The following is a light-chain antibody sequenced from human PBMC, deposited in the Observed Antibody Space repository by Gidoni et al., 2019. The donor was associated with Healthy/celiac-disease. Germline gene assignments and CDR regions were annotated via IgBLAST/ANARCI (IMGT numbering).Light chain of an antibody. Sequence: QSALTQPASVSGSPGQSLTISCTGTSRDVGGYNDVSWYQQHTGKPPKLMIYDFSNRPSGLSNRFSGSKSGHTASLTISGLQAEDEAYYYCSSYTSSSTLVFGGGTKLTVL. CDR1: SRDVGGYND. CDR2: DFS. J-gene: IGLJ2*01. CDR3: SSYTSSSTLV. V-gene: IGLV2-14*01.